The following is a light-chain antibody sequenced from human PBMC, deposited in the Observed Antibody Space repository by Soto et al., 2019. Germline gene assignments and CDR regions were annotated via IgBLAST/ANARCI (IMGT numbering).Light chain of an antibody. V-gene: IGKV1-5*03. CDR1: QTISSW. CDR3: QHYKSYSEA. Sequence: DIQMTQSPSTLSGSVGDRVTITCRASQTISSWLAWYQQKPGKAPKLLIYKASTLKSGVPSRFSGSGSGTEFTLTISSLQPEDFATYYCQHYKSYSEAFGQGTKVEL. J-gene: IGKJ1*01. CDR2: KAS.